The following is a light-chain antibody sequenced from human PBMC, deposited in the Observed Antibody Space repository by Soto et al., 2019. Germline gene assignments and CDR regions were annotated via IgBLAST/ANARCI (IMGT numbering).Light chain of an antibody. CDR1: QGISSY. CDR2: AAS. V-gene: IGKV1-8*01. J-gene: IGKJ5*01. CDR3: QQYYSYPIT. Sequence: AIRMTQSPSSLSASTGDRVTITCRASQGISSYLAWYQQKPGKAPKLLIYAASTLQSGVPSWFSGSGPGSDFTLTISCLQSEDFATYYCQQYYSYPITFGQGTRLEIK.